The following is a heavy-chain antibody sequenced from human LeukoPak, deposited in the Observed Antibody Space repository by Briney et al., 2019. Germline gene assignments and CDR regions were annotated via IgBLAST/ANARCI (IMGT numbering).Heavy chain of an antibody. CDR1: GYTFTAYY. CDR2: MNPSGGTT. Sequence: ASVKVSCKASGYTFTAYYIHWVRQAPGQGLEWMGLMNPSGGTTTYAQKFQGRVTMTRDTATSTVYMELSSLRSEDTAVYYCARTLFGGYSGYDSNNWFDPWGQGTLVTVSS. D-gene: IGHD5-12*01. V-gene: IGHV1-46*01. CDR3: ARTLFGGYSGYDSNNWFDP. J-gene: IGHJ5*02.